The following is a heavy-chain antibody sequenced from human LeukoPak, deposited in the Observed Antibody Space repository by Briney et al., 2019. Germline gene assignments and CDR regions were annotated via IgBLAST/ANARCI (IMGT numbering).Heavy chain of an antibody. J-gene: IGHJ4*02. CDR2: LSSTGSNI. V-gene: IGHV3-21*01. CDR3: VRETVEAFDC. Sequence: GGSLRLSCAASGFTFSSHSMNWVRQAAGKGLEWVSSLSSTGSNIYCAGSVKGRFTISRDNAQISLYLQMNSLRAEDTAMYYCVRETVEAFDCWGQGALVTVSS. D-gene: IGHD4-11*01. CDR1: GFTFSSHS.